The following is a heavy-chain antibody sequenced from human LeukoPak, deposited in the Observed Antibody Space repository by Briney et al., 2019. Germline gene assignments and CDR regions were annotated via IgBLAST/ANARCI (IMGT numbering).Heavy chain of an antibody. CDR1: GFTFSSYS. CDR2: ISSSRSDI. J-gene: IGHJ4*02. V-gene: IGHV3-21*01. D-gene: IGHD3-9*01. CDR3: ARDLQRYFDWLSN. Sequence: GGSLRLSCAASGFTFSSYSMNWVRQAPGKGLERVSSISSSRSDIYYADSVKGRFPLSRDNAKNSLYLQMNSLRAEDTAVYYCARDLQRYFDWLSNWGQGTLVTVSS.